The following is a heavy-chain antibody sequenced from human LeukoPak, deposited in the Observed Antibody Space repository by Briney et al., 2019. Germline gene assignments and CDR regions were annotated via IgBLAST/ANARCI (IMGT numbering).Heavy chain of an antibody. CDR1: GYTFTNYY. J-gene: IGHJ6*03. V-gene: IGHV1-46*01. Sequence: ASVKVSCKASGYTFTNYYIHWVRQAPGQGLEWMGFINPSGGSTNYAQKFQGRVTMTRDTSTSTVYMELSSLRSEDTAVYYCAKGPRITMVRGGQWYYYMDVWGKGTTVTISS. D-gene: IGHD3-10*01. CDR3: AKGPRITMVRGGQWYYYMDV. CDR2: INPSGGST.